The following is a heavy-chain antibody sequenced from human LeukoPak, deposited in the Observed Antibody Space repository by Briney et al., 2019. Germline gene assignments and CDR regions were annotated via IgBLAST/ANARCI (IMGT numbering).Heavy chain of an antibody. Sequence: SETLSLTCSVSRGSISSSSYYWGWLRQPPGKGLEWVGRIYYSGSTYYNPSLKSRVTISVDTSKNQFSLKLSSVTAADTAVYYCARQITSFGVVKGFDTWGQGTLVTVSS. CDR1: RGSISSSSYY. V-gene: IGHV4-39*01. CDR2: IYYSGST. CDR3: ARQITSFGVVKGFDT. J-gene: IGHJ5*02. D-gene: IGHD3-3*01.